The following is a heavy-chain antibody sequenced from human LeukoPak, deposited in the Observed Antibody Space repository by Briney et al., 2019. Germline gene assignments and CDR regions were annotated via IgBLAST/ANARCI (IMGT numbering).Heavy chain of an antibody. J-gene: IGHJ6*04. Sequence: TGGSLRLSCAASGFTFSSYSIIWVRQAPGKGLEWVSSISSSSSYIYYADSVKGRFTISRDNAKNSLYLQMNSLRAEDTAVYYCAELGITMIGGVWGKGTTVTISS. CDR3: AELGITMIGGV. CDR2: ISSSSSYI. V-gene: IGHV3-21*01. D-gene: IGHD3-10*02. CDR1: GFTFSSYS.